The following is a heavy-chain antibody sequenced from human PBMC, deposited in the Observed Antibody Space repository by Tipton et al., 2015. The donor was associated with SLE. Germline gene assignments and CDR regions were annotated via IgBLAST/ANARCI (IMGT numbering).Heavy chain of an antibody. CDR2: ISWDGYST. Sequence: SLRLSCATSGFTFDDYSMHWVRQAPGKGLEWVSLISWDGYSTYYRDSVKGRFTISRDNSKNSLYLQMNSLRTEDTALYYCAKAAEQWRDYFVYWGQGTLVTVSS. CDR1: GFTFDDYS. D-gene: IGHD6-19*01. V-gene: IGHV3-43*01. J-gene: IGHJ4*02. CDR3: AKAAEQWRDYFVY.